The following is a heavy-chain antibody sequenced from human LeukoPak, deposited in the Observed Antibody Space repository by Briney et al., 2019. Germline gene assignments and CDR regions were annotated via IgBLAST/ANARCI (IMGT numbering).Heavy chain of an antibody. Sequence: PGGFLRLSCAASGFTFSSYGMHWVRQAPGMGLEWVAVIWYDGSNKYYADSVKGRFTISRDNSKNTLYLQMNSLRAEDTAVYYCVEGSRYSRHWGQGTLVTVSS. CDR2: IWYDGSNK. CDR3: VEGSRYSRH. CDR1: GFTFSSYG. V-gene: IGHV3-33*01. J-gene: IGHJ4*02. D-gene: IGHD6-13*01.